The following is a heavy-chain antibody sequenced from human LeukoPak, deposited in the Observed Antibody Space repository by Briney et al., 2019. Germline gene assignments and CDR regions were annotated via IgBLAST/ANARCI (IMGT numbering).Heavy chain of an antibody. CDR3: ARDYQSSWTPGC. CDR1: GFTFSGFG. D-gene: IGHD6-19*01. V-gene: IGHV3-33*01. CDR2: IWHDGSNK. Sequence: GGSLRLSCAASGFTFSGFGMYWVRQAPGKGLERVAYIWHDGSNKYYADSVKGRFTISRDNSKNTLYLQMNGLRAEDTAVYYCARDYQSSWTPGCWGQGTLVTVSS. J-gene: IGHJ4*02.